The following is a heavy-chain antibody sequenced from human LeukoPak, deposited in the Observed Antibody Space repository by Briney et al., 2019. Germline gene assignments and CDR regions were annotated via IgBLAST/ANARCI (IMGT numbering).Heavy chain of an antibody. CDR3: ARGLSKFVAVAGTANWLDP. Sequence: ASVKVSCKASGYSFTSYYMHWVRQAPGQGLEWMGIINTSGGSTSYPQKFQGRVTMTRDTSTSTVYMEVSSLRSEDTAVYYCARGLSKFVAVAGTANWLDPWGQGTLVTVSS. CDR1: GYSFTSYY. J-gene: IGHJ5*02. V-gene: IGHV1-46*01. CDR2: INTSGGST. D-gene: IGHD6-19*01.